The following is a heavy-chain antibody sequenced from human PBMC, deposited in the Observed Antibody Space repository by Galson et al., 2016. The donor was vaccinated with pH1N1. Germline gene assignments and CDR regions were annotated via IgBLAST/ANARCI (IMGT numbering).Heavy chain of an antibody. CDR1: GYTFTNYG. CDR3: ARDVRISLWLPDF. J-gene: IGHJ4*02. Sequence: SVKVPCKASGYTFTNYGITWVRQAPGQGLEWMAWMSAYNGITNYAQKFQGRVTMATDTSTNTAYMELRNLTSDDTAVYYCARDVRISLWLPDFWGQGTLVTVSS. CDR2: MSAYNGIT. D-gene: IGHD5-18*01. V-gene: IGHV1-18*01.